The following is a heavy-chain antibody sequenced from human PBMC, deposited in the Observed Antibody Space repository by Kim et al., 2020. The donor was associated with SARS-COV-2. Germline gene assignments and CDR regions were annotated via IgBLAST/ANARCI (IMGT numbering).Heavy chain of an antibody. J-gene: IGHJ4*02. CDR3: ARDGEMATIPFDY. D-gene: IGHD5-12*01. Sequence: YYAAAVKGRFTISRDNSKNPLYLKMNSLRAEDTAVYYCARDGEMATIPFDYWGQGTLVTVSS. V-gene: IGHV3-30*01.